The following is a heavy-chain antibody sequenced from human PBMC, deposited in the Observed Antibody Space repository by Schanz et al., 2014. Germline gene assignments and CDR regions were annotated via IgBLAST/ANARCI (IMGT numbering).Heavy chain of an antibody. J-gene: IGHJ4*02. V-gene: IGHV3-48*01. CDR2: ITYNGGTI. CDR3: ARDRRNADLDY. D-gene: IGHD1-1*01. CDR1: GFTFSSYA. Sequence: EVQLLESGGGLVQPGGSLRLSCAASGFTFSSYAMTWVRQAPGMGLEWISYITYNGGTIYYADSVKGRFTISRDNAKNSLYLEMNSLRAEDTALYYCARDRRNADLDYWGQGTLVTVSS.